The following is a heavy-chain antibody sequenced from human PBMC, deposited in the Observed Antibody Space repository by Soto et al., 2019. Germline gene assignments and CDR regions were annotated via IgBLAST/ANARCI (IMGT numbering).Heavy chain of an antibody. CDR3: ARSVAVPGAHIAY. J-gene: IGHJ4*02. D-gene: IGHD6-19*01. CDR2: VYYTGST. Sequence: QVQLQESGPGLVKPSETLSLTCSVSGGSISGSYWSWIRQSPGKGLEWLGYVYYTGSTNYGPSLSIRVSISVETSTNAFSLTLTPVTAADTAVYFCARSVAVPGAHIAYWGQGTQVTVSS. V-gene: IGHV4-59*01. CDR1: GGSISGSY.